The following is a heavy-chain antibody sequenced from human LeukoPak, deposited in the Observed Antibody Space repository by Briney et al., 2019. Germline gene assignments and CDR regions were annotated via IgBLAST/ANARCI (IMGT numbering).Heavy chain of an antibody. CDR3: ARGRVGSSWVNFDY. CDR1: GGSISIYH. D-gene: IGHD6-13*01. V-gene: IGHV4-59*01. CDR2: IYYSGST. J-gene: IGHJ4*02. Sequence: SETLSLTCTVSGGSISIYHWSWIRQPPRKGLEWIGYIYYSGSTNYNPSLKSRVTISVDTSKNQFSLKLSSVTAADTAVYYCARGRVGSSWVNFDYWGQGTLVTVSS.